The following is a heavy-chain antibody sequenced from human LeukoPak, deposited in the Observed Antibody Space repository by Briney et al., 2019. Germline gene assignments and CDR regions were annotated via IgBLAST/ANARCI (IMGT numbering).Heavy chain of an antibody. CDR3: ARDKSSTQRKPPLFDY. CDR2: IYYSGST. CDR1: GGSISSSSYY. D-gene: IGHD1-14*01. Sequence: PSETLSLTCAVSGGSISSSSYYWGWIRQPPGKGLEWIGSIYYSGSTYYNPSLKSRVTISVDTSKNQFSLKLSSVTAEDTAVYYCARDKSSTQRKPPLFDYWGQGTLVTVSS. V-gene: IGHV4-39*07. J-gene: IGHJ4*02.